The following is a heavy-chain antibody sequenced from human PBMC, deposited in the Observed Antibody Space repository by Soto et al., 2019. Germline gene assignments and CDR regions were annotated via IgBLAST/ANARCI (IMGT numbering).Heavy chain of an antibody. CDR3: AKVLLTFGGVIAQPFDY. CDR1: GFTFSSYA. Sequence: EVQLLESGGGLVQPGGSLRLSCAASGFTFSSYAMSWVRQAPGKGLEWVSAISGSGGSTYYADSVKGRFTISRDNSKNTLYLQMNSLRAEDTAVYYCAKVLLTFGGVIAQPFDYWGQGTLVTVSS. J-gene: IGHJ4*02. CDR2: ISGSGGST. V-gene: IGHV3-23*01. D-gene: IGHD3-16*02.